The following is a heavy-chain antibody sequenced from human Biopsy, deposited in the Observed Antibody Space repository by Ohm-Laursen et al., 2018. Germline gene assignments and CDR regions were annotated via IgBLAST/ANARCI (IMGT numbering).Heavy chain of an antibody. CDR1: GGIFSRYV. CDR3: AREYPEGDV. J-gene: IGHJ6*02. V-gene: IGHV1-69*04. D-gene: IGHD2-2*02. Sequence: GASVKVSCKASGGIFSRYVMSWVRQAPGQGLGWMGRIIPLLGITNYAERFQGRVTISVDRSTSTAYMELSSLKSEDTAVYYCAREYPEGDVWGQGTSVTVSS. CDR2: IIPLLGIT.